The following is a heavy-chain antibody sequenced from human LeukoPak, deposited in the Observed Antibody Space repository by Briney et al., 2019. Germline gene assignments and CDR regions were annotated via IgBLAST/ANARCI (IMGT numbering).Heavy chain of an antibody. CDR2: IYHSGST. CDR3: ARDVMVRGVTPDY. Sequence: PSETLSLTCTVSGGSISSSSYYWGWIRQPPGKGLEWIGSIYHSGSTYYNPSLKSRVTISVDTSKNQFSLKLSSVTAADTAVYYCARDVMVRGVTPDYWGQGTLVTVSS. CDR1: GGSISSSSYY. J-gene: IGHJ4*02. V-gene: IGHV4-39*07. D-gene: IGHD3-10*01.